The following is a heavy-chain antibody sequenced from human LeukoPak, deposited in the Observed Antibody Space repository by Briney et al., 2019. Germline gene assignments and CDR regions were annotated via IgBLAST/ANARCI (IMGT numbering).Heavy chain of an antibody. Sequence: SETLSLTCTVSGGSISSYYWSWIRQPPGKRLEWIGYIYYSGSTKYNPSLESRVTISVDKSKNQFSLKLSSVTAADTAVYYCARGGGSSWSGRVVDYWGQGTLVTVSS. D-gene: IGHD6-13*01. CDR3: ARGGGSSWSGRVVDY. V-gene: IGHV4-59*12. CDR1: GGSISSYY. CDR2: IYYSGST. J-gene: IGHJ4*02.